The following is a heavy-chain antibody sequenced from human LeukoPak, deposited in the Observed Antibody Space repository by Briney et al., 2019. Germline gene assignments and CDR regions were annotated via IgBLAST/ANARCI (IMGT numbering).Heavy chain of an antibody. CDR3: ARVVKYYGSGNWFDP. CDR2: ISAYNGNT. J-gene: IGHJ5*02. CDR1: GYTFTSYG. D-gene: IGHD3-10*01. V-gene: IGHV1-18*01. Sequence: EASVKVSCKASGYTFTSYGISWVRQAPGQGLEWMGWISAYNGNTNYAQKLQGRVTMTTDTSTSTAYMELRSLRSDDTAVYYCARVVKYYGSGNWFDPWGQGTLDTVSS.